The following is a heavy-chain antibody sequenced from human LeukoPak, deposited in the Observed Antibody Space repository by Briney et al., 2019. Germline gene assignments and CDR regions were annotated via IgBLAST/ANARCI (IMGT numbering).Heavy chain of an antibody. CDR2: INPDGSGK. Sequence: PGGSLRLSCAASGFTFTNYWISWVRQAPGKGLEWVANINPDGSGKDYVDSVKGRFTISRENAKSSLFLQINSLRAEDTAVYYCARHENWNFPYWGQGTLVTVSS. D-gene: IGHD1-7*01. J-gene: IGHJ4*02. CDR3: ARHENWNFPY. V-gene: IGHV3-7*01. CDR1: GFTFTNYW.